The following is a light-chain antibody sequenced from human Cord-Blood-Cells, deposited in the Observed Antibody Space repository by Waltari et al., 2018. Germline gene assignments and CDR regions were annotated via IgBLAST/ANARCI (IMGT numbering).Light chain of an antibody. J-gene: IGLJ1*01. CDR2: EVS. Sequence: QSALTQPASGSGSPGQSITISCPGTRSDVGGSTYVSWYQQHPGKAPKLMIYEVSNRPSGVSNRFSGSKSGNTASLTISGLQAEDEADYYCSSYTSSSTYVFGTGTKVTVL. V-gene: IGLV2-14*01. CDR1: RSDVGGSTY. CDR3: SSYTSSSTYV.